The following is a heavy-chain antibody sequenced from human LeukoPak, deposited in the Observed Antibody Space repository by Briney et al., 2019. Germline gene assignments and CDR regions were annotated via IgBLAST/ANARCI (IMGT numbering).Heavy chain of an antibody. CDR2: IIPIFGTA. Sequence: SVKVSCKASGGTFSSYAISWVRQAPGQGLEWMGGIIPIFGTANYAQKFQDRVTITADESTSTAYMELSSLRSEDTAVYYCARVGEYSSGWFLDGPWGQGTLVTVSS. V-gene: IGHV1-69*13. D-gene: IGHD6-19*01. CDR1: GGTFSSYA. CDR3: ARVGEYSSGWFLDGP. J-gene: IGHJ5*02.